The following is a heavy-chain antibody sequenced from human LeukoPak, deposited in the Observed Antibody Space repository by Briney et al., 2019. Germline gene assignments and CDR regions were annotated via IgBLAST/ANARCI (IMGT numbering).Heavy chain of an antibody. CDR3: ARRDYYGSGSYWGAFDY. J-gene: IGHJ4*02. Sequence: GESLKISCKASGYSSTSYWIGWVRQMPGKGLEWMGVVYPGDSDSDTKYSPSFQRQVTISADKSISTAYLQWSSLKASDTAIYYCARRDYYGSGSYWGAFDYWGQGTLVTVSS. CDR1: GYSSTSYW. D-gene: IGHD3-10*01. CDR2: VYPGDSDSDT. V-gene: IGHV5-51*01.